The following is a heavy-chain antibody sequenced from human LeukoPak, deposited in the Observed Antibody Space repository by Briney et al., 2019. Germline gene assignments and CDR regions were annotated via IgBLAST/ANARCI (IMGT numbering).Heavy chain of an antibody. D-gene: IGHD1-14*01. Sequence: GGSLRLSCAADGFTFSSYGMHWVSQAPGKGRELVAFIRYDRSDKYYADSVNGRFTVSRDNSMDTLFLHMNSLRPDDTALYYCVKEERNQLLYTWGPGTLVAVSS. CDR2: IRYDRSDK. CDR1: GFTFSSYG. J-gene: IGHJ4*02. CDR3: VKEERNQLLYT. V-gene: IGHV3-30*02.